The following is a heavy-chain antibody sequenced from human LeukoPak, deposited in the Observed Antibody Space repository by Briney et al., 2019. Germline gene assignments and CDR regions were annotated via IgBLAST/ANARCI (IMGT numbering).Heavy chain of an antibody. V-gene: IGHV3-7*03. J-gene: IGHJ4*02. CDR2: IKQDGSEK. D-gene: IGHD5-12*01. CDR3: AKANSAYDYDYFDY. Sequence: GGSLRLSCAASGFAFSSYWMSWVRQAPGKGLEWVANIKQDGSEKYYVDSVKGRFTISRDNAKNSLYLQMNSLRAEDTAVYYCAKANSAYDYDYFDYWGQGTLVTVSS. CDR1: GFAFSSYW.